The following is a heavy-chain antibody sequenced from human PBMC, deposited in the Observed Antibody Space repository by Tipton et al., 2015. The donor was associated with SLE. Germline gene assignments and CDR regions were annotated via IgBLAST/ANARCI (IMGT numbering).Heavy chain of an antibody. D-gene: IGHD3-10*01. CDR1: GGSISDYF. CDR2: MSDSGDT. J-gene: IGHJ3*02. Sequence: TLSLTCSASGGSISDYFWSWIRQGPGKGTEWIGHMSDSGDTNYNPSLKSRVTISVDTSKNQFSLKLSSVTAADTAVYYCARVDGSGPDAFDIWGQGTMVTVSS. CDR3: ARVDGSGPDAFDI. V-gene: IGHV4-59*01.